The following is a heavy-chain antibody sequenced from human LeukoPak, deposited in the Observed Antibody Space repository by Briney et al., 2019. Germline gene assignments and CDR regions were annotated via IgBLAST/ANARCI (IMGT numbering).Heavy chain of an antibody. Sequence: GGSLRLSCAASGFTFTSYSMNWVRQAPGKGLEWVSSISGSSKHRYYADSVKGRFTISRDNSKNTLYLQMNSLRAEDTAVHYCAKCPYGSGTHNWFDPWGQGTLVTVSS. CDR2: ISGSSKHR. V-gene: IGHV3-21*04. J-gene: IGHJ5*02. D-gene: IGHD3-10*01. CDR1: GFTFTSYS. CDR3: AKCPYGSGTHNWFDP.